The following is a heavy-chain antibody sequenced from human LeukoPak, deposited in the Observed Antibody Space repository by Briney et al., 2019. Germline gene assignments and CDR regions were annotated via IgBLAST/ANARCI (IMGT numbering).Heavy chain of an antibody. D-gene: IGHD5-18*01. CDR1: GFTFSRNS. CDR3: ARGLDNYGYKFDY. J-gene: IGHJ4*02. Sequence: GGSLRLSCAGSGFTFSRNSMNWVRQAPGKGLEWVSSISSSSSYIYYADSVKGRFTISRDNAENSLYLQMNSLRAEDTAVYYCARGLDNYGYKFDYWGQGTLVTVSS. V-gene: IGHV3-21*06. CDR2: ISSSSSYI.